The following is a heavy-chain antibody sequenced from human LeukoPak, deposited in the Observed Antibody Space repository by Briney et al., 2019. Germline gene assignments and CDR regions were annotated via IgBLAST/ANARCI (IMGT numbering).Heavy chain of an antibody. CDR3: ARDYGGSSSAAFDI. Sequence: SVKVSCKASGGTFSSYAISWVRQAPGQGLEWMGGIIPIFGTANYAQKFQGRVTITTDESTSTAYMELSSLRSEDTAVYYCARDYGGSSSAAFDIRGQGTMVTVSS. J-gene: IGHJ3*02. CDR1: GGTFSSYA. CDR2: IIPIFGTA. D-gene: IGHD6-6*01. V-gene: IGHV1-69*05.